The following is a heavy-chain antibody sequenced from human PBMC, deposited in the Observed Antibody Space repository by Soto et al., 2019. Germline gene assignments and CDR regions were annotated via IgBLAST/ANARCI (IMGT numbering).Heavy chain of an antibody. CDR3: ARSQGSSTSLEIYYYYYYGMDG. J-gene: IGHJ6*02. V-gene: IGHV1-69*01. CDR2: IIPIYGTA. D-gene: IGHD2-2*01. Sequence: QVQLVQSGAEVKKPGSSVKVSCKASGGTFSSYAISWVRQAPGQGLEWMGGIIPIYGTANYAQKFQGRVTITADESTSTACMELSSLRSEDTAVYYCARSQGSSTSLEIYYYYYYGMDGWGQGTTVTVSS. CDR1: GGTFSSYA.